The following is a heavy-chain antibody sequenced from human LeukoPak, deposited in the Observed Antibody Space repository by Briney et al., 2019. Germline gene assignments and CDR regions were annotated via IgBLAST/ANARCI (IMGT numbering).Heavy chain of an antibody. CDR1: GFTFDDYA. CDR2: VSWNSGSI. CDR3: AKGVGLRELPLDY. J-gene: IGHJ4*02. Sequence: PGGSLRLSCAASGFTFDDYAMHWVRQAPGKGLEWVSGVSWNSGSIGYADSVKGRFTISRDNAKNSLYLQMNSLRAEDTALYYCAKGVGLRELPLDYWGQGTLVTVSS. D-gene: IGHD1-26*01. V-gene: IGHV3-9*01.